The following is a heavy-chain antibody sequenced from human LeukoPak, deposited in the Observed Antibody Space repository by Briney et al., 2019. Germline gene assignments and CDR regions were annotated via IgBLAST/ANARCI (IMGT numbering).Heavy chain of an antibody. D-gene: IGHD5-24*01. Sequence: SETLSLTCTVSGGSISSYYWNWIRQPPGKGLVWIGYIHNSGSTSNNPSLKSRVTISVDASKNQFSLKLTSVTAADTAVYYCAKRGDGDTDAFDVWGQGTLVTVSS. CDR2: IHNSGST. CDR3: AKRGDGDTDAFDV. J-gene: IGHJ3*01. CDR1: GGSISSYY. V-gene: IGHV4-4*09.